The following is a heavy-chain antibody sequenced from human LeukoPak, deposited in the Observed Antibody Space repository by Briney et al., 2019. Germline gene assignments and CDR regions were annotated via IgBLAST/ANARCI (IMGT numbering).Heavy chain of an antibody. J-gene: IGHJ4*02. D-gene: IGHD4-17*01. CDR3: AKAIGDYGDYPYYFDY. CDR2: ISGSGGST. CDR1: GFTFSSYA. Sequence: QAGGSLRLSCAASGFTFSSYAMSWVRQAPGKGLEWVSAISGSGGSTYYADSVKGRFTISRDNSKNTLYLQMNSLRAEDTAVYYCAKAIGDYGDYPYYFDYWGQGTLVTVSS. V-gene: IGHV3-23*01.